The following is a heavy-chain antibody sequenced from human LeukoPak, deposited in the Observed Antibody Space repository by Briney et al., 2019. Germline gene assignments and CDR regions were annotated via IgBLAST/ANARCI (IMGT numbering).Heavy chain of an antibody. CDR2: IRNKPHSYTT. V-gene: IGHV3-72*01. CDR3: TRVRHGDYFDP. J-gene: IGHJ4*02. CDR1: GFTFSDAY. D-gene: IGHD4-17*01. Sequence: GGSLRLSCAASGFTFSDAYMDWDRQAPGKGLQWVGRIRNKPHSYTTDYAASVKGSFTISRDDSKNSLLLQMNSLKTEDTAVYYCTRVRHGDYFDPWGLGTLVTVSS.